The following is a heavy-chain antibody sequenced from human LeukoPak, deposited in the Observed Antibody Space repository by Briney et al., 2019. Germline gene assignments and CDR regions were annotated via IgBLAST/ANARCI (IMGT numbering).Heavy chain of an antibody. CDR3: ARGPLMGLFDF. CDR2: IYYSGST. D-gene: IGHD2-8*01. CDR1: GGSISSSSYY. V-gene: IGHV4-39*01. Sequence: SETLSLTCTVSGGSISSSSYYWGWIRQPPGKGLEWIGSIYYSGSTYYNPSLKSRVTISVDTSKNQFSLKLSSVTAADTAVYYCARGPLMGLFDFWGQGTLVAVSS. J-gene: IGHJ4*02.